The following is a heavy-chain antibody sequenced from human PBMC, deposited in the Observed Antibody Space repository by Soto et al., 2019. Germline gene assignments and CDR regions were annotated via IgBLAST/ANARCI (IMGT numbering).Heavy chain of an antibody. Sequence: GGSLRLSCAASGFSFSDYAMSWVRQAPGKGLEWVSVISESGGSTHYADSVRGRFTVSRDNSKNSLSLRMNSLRDEDTAVYFCAKRSPYSSGWYSPIFDYWGQGALVTISS. J-gene: IGHJ4*02. V-gene: IGHV3-23*01. CDR3: AKRSPYSSGWYSPIFDY. CDR2: ISESGGST. D-gene: IGHD6-13*01. CDR1: GFSFSDYA.